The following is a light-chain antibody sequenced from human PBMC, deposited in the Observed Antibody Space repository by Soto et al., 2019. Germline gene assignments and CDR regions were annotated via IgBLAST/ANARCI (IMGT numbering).Light chain of an antibody. CDR2: EVS. CDR1: SSDVGGYNY. V-gene: IGLV2-8*01. J-gene: IGLJ1*01. Sequence: QSVLTQPPSASGSPGQSVTISCTGTSSDVGGYNYVSWYQHHPGKAPKVMVYEVSKRPSGVPDRFSGSKSGNTASLTVSGLQAEDEADYYCSSRAGSAPYVFGPGTKVTVL. CDR3: SSRAGSAPYV.